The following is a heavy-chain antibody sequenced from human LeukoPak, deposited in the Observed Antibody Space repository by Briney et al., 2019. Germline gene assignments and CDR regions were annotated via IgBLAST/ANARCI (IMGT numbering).Heavy chain of an antibody. D-gene: IGHD3-22*01. V-gene: IGHV1-2*02. CDR1: AYTFTVYY. CDR2: INPNSGGT. Sequence: ASVKVSCKASAYTFTVYYMHWVRQAPGQGLEWMGWINPNSGGTNYAQKFQGGVTMTRDTSISTAYMELSRLRSDDTAVYYCARAEYYYDSSGYYPYWGQGTLVTVSS. CDR3: ARAEYYYDSSGYYPY. J-gene: IGHJ4*02.